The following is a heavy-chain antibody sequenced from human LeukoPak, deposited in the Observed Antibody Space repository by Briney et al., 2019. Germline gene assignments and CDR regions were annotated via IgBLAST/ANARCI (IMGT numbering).Heavy chain of an antibody. Sequence: GGSLRLSCAASGFTFSSYAMSWVRQAPGKGLEWVSAISGSGGSTYYADSVKGRFTIFRDNSKNTLYLQMNSLRAEDTAVYYCAKDRYSYGKFDYWGQGTLVTVSS. CDR2: ISGSGGST. J-gene: IGHJ4*02. CDR1: GFTFSSYA. CDR3: AKDRYSYGKFDY. V-gene: IGHV3-23*01. D-gene: IGHD5-18*01.